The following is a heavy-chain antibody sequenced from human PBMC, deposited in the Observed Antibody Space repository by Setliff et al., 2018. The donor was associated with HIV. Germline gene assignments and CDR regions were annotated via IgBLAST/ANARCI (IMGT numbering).Heavy chain of an antibody. CDR2: INHGGST. V-gene: IGHV4-34*01. CDR3: ARDPPCSGGTCYSWGFDY. Sequence: SETLSLTCAVYGGSFSGYYWSWIRQSPGRGLEWIGEINHGGSTKYNPSFKSRLAMSVDTSKQQFSLKLNSVTAADTAVYYCARDPPCSGGTCYSWGFDYWGQGTLVTVSS. CDR1: GGSFSGYY. D-gene: IGHD2-15*01. J-gene: IGHJ4*02.